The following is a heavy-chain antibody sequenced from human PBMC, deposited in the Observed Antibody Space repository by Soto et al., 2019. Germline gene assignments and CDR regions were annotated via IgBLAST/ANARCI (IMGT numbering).Heavy chain of an antibody. J-gene: IGHJ5*02. V-gene: IGHV3-11*05. CDR2: ISSSSSYT. CDR1: GFTFSDYY. CDR3: ARVLGVLTAIDP. Sequence: QVQLVESGGGLVKPGGSPRLSCAASGFTFSDYYMSWIRQAPGKGLEWVSYISSSSSYTNYADSVKGRFTISRDNAKNSLYLQMNSLRAEDTAVYYCARVLGVLTAIDPWGQGTLVTVSS. D-gene: IGHD3-10*01.